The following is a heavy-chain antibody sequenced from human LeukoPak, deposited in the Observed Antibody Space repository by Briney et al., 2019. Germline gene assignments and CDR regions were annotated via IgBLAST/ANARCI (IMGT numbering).Heavy chain of an antibody. D-gene: IGHD6-25*01. J-gene: IGHJ6*02. CDR2: ISGSGGAT. Sequence: GGSLRLSCAASGFTFNNYAMSWVRQAPGKGLEWVSAISGSGGATYYADSVKGRFTISRDNSKNTLFLHMNSLRVEDTAVYYCAKATAAATKYYYGMDVWGQGTTVTVSS. V-gene: IGHV3-23*01. CDR1: GFTFNNYA. CDR3: AKATAAATKYYYGMDV.